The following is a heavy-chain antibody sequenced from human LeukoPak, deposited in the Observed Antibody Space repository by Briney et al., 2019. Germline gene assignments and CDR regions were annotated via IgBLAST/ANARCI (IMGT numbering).Heavy chain of an antibody. J-gene: IGHJ3*02. CDR1: GGSISSYY. CDR3: ARDSGYNVNDHDVNAFDI. Sequence: PSETLSLTCTVSGGSISSYYWNWIRQPAGKGLEWIGRIYTSGSTIYNPSLKSRVTMSVDTSKNQFSLKLSSVTAADTALYYCARDSGYNVNDHDVNAFDIWGQGTMVTISS. D-gene: IGHD5-24*01. V-gene: IGHV4-4*07. CDR2: IYTSGST.